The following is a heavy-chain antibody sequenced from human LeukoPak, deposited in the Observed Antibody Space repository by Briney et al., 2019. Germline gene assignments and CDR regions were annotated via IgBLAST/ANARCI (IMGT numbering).Heavy chain of an antibody. V-gene: IGHV3-53*01. Sequence: QPGGSLRLSCAASGFTVSSNYMSWVRQAPGMGLEWVSVIYSGGSTYYADSVKGRFTISRDNSKNTLYLQMNSPRAEDTAVYYCACSPHRASSDYWGQGTLVTVSS. CDR3: ACSPHRASSDY. J-gene: IGHJ4*02. CDR1: GFTVSSNY. CDR2: IYSGGST. D-gene: IGHD3-10*01.